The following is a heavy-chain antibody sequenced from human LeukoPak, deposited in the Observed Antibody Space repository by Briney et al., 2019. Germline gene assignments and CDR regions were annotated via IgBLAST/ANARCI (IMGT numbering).Heavy chain of an antibody. V-gene: IGHV4-59*01. CDR1: GGSFSGYY. Sequence: PSETLSLTCAVYGGSFSGYYWSWIRQPPGKGLEWIGYIYYSGSTNYNPSLKSRVTISVDTSKNQFSLKLSSVTAADTAVYYCAGYQLLSSYYYMDVWGKGTTVTVSS. CDR3: AGYQLLSSYYYMDV. D-gene: IGHD2-2*01. CDR2: IYYSGST. J-gene: IGHJ6*03.